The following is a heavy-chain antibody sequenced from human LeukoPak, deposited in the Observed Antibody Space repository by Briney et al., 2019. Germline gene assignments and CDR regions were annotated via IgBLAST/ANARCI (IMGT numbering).Heavy chain of an antibody. Sequence: SETLSLTCTVSGVSISSYYWTWIRQPPGEGLEWIGYIYYSGSTNYNPSLKSRVTISVDTSKNQFSLKLSSVTAADTAVYYCAKGPDGYYSSWYRFDPWGPGTLLTVSS. D-gene: IGHD6-13*01. V-gene: IGHV4-59*01. J-gene: IGHJ5*02. CDR3: AKGPDGYYSSWYRFDP. CDR2: IYYSGST. CDR1: GVSISSYY.